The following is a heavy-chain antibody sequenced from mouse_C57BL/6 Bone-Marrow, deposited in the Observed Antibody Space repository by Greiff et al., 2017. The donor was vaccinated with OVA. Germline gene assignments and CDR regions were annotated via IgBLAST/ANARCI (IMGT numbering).Heavy chain of an antibody. V-gene: IGHV1-64*01. CDR2: IHPNSGST. Sequence: QVQLKQPGAELVKPGASVKLSCKASGYTFTSYWMHWVKQRPGQGLEWIGMIHPNSGSTNYNEKFKSKATLTVDKSSSTAYMQLSSLTSEDSAVYYCARYTLYGYDVRGYAMDYWGQGTSVTVSS. J-gene: IGHJ4*01. CDR1: GYTFTSYW. D-gene: IGHD2-2*01. CDR3: ARYTLYGYDVRGYAMDY.